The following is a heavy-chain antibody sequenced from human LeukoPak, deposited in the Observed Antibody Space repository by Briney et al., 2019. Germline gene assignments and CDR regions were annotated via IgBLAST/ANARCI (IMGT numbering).Heavy chain of an antibody. J-gene: IGHJ5*02. Sequence: SETLSLTCSVSGGSISSSDYYWGWIRQPPGKGLEWLGNIYYTGSTSYNPSLKSRVTLSVDTFKNQFSLHLRSVTAADTAVYYCARENYCTNGVCWAFDPWGQGTLVTVSS. D-gene: IGHD2-8*01. CDR2: IYYTGST. V-gene: IGHV4-39*07. CDR3: ARENYCTNGVCWAFDP. CDR1: GGSISSSDYY.